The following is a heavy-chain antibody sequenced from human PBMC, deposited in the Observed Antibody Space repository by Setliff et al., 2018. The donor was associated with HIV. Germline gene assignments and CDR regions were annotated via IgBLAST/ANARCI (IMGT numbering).Heavy chain of an antibody. V-gene: IGHV4-34*01. CDR2: ITPSGRTT. CDR3: ASLYYISSWTSHFDS. Sequence: PSETLSLTCSVSGGPVSGHCWRWIRQAPGKGLEWIAEITPSGRTTYYNPSLKSRVTLSVYTSKNQFSLELSSVTASDTAVYRCASLYYISSWTSHFDSWGQGTLVTVSS. D-gene: IGHD3-10*01. J-gene: IGHJ4*02. CDR1: GGPVSGHC.